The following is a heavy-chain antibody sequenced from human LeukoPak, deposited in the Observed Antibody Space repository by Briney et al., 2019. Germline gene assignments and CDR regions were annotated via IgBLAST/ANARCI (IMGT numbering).Heavy chain of an antibody. J-gene: IGHJ6*03. V-gene: IGHV1-69*13. D-gene: IGHD3-10*01. CDR1: GGTFSSYA. CDR2: IIPIFGTA. CDR3: ARVWFGELFDYMDV. Sequence: SVKVSCKASGGTFSSYAISWVRQAPGQGLELMGGIIPIFGTANYAQKFQGRVTITADESTSTAYMELSSLRSEDTAVYYCARVWFGELFDYMDVWGKGTTVTVSS.